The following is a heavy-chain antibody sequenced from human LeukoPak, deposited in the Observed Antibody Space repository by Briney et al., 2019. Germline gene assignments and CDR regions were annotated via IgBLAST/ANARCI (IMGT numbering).Heavy chain of an antibody. CDR3: AREEYSGYDYFDY. V-gene: IGHV3-23*01. D-gene: IGHD5-12*01. CDR2: ISSDGRNT. Sequence: GGSLRLSCAASGFSFNNYGMTWVRRAPGTGLEWVSTISSDGRNTHYADSVRGRFTISRDNSKNTLYLQLNGLSADDTAVYYCAREEYSGYDYFDYWGQGTLVTVSS. J-gene: IGHJ4*02. CDR1: GFSFNNYG.